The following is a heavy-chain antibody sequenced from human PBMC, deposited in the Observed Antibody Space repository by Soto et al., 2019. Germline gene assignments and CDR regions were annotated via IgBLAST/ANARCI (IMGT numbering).Heavy chain of an antibody. D-gene: IGHD6-25*01. Sequence: QVQLVESGGGVVQPGRSLRLSCAASGFTFSSYAMHWVRQAPGKGLEWVAVISYDGSKKYYADSVKGRFTISRDNSKNTLYLQMNSLRAEDTAVYYCARAPATFFRSDYWGQGTLVTVSS. CDR2: ISYDGSKK. CDR3: ARAPATFFRSDY. CDR1: GFTFSSYA. V-gene: IGHV3-30-3*01. J-gene: IGHJ4*02.